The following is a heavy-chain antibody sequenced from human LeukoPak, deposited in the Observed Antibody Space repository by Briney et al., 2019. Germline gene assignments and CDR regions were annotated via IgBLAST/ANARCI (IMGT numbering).Heavy chain of an antibody. CDR2: ISNSGST. CDR1: GGSISSSSYY. CDR3: AREDCSSTTCLIDY. V-gene: IGHV4-61*01. J-gene: IGHJ4*02. D-gene: IGHD2-2*01. Sequence: SETLSLTCTVSGGSISSSSYYWGWIRQPPGKGLEWIGYISNSGSTNYNPSLKSRVTISVDTSKNQFSLKLNSVTAADTAVYYCAREDCSSTTCLIDYWGQGTLVTVSS.